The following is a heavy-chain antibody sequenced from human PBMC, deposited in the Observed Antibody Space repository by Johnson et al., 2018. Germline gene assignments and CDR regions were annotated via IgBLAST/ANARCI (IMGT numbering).Heavy chain of an antibody. D-gene: IGHD2-2*01. CDR2: ISWNSGPI. CDR3: AKDIEVCSSPSSPFDY. J-gene: IGHJ4*02. Sequence: VQLVESGGGLVQPGRSLRLSCAASGFTFDDYAMHWVRQAPGKGLEWVSMISWNSGPIGYADSVKGRFTISRDNAKNSLYLQMNSLRTEDTALYYWAKDIEVCSSPSSPFDYWGQGTLVTVSS. CDR1: GFTFDDYA. V-gene: IGHV3-9*01.